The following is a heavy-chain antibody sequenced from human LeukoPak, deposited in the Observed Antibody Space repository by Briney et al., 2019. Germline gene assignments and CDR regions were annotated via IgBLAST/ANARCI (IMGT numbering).Heavy chain of an antibody. Sequence: SETLSLTCAVHGGAFSGYYWSWIRQPPGKGLEGIWGINHSGSTNYNPSLKSRVNISVDTYKNQFSLKLSSVTAADTAVYYCARTASVYSSSWSSYYYYYMDVWGKGTTVTVSS. J-gene: IGHJ6*03. CDR2: INHSGST. D-gene: IGHD6-13*01. CDR3: ARTASVYSSSWSSYYYYYMDV. V-gene: IGHV4-34*01. CDR1: GGAFSGYY.